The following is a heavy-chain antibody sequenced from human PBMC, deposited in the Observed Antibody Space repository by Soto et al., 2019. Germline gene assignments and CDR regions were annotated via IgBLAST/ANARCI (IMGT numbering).Heavy chain of an antibody. V-gene: IGHV1-69*01. CDR1: GVSFNNNG. CDR3: ASVLYYGSGSYSPYGMDV. CDR2: VSPPFRTS. J-gene: IGHJ6*02. Sequence: QVQLVQSWAEVKKPGSSVKVSCKTSGVSFNNNGIGWVRQAPGHGLEWMGGVSPPFRTSNYARKFQGRISITADASTGTVNMELSSLTSEDTAQYYCASVLYYGSGSYSPYGMDVWGQGTTVTVSS. D-gene: IGHD3-10*01.